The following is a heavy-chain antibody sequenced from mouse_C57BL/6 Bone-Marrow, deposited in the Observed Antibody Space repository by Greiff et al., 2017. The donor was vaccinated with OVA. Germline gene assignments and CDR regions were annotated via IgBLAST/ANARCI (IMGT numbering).Heavy chain of an antibody. J-gene: IGHJ2*01. D-gene: IGHD2-2*01. CDR1: GYAFSSSW. CDR3: ARSGDAAWFAY. V-gene: IGHV1-82*01. CDR2: IYPGDGDT. Sequence: QVQLQQSGPELVKPGASVKISCKASGYAFSSSWMNWVKQRPGKGLEWIGRIYPGDGDTNYNGKFKGKATLTADKSSSTAYMQLSSLTSEDSAVYFCARSGDAAWFAYWGQGTTLTVSS.